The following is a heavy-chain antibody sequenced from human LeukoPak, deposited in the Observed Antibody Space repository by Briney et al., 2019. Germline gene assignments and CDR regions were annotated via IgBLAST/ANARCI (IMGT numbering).Heavy chain of an antibody. CDR2: IKEDGSEK. Sequence: PGGSLRLSCASSGFTFSNYWMSWVRQAPGKGLEWVANIKEDGSEKDYVDSVKGRFTISRDNAKNSLYLQMNSLRAEDTAIYYCARDWGAAGLWDYWGQGTLVTFSA. J-gene: IGHJ4*02. V-gene: IGHV3-7*05. D-gene: IGHD6-25*01. CDR1: GFTFSNYW. CDR3: ARDWGAAGLWDY.